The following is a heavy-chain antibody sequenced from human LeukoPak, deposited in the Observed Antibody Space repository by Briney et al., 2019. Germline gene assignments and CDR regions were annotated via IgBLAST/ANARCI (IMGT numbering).Heavy chain of an antibody. CDR2: ISYDGNKK. V-gene: IGHV3-30*04. J-gene: IGHJ4*02. CDR3: ARDQGGDGGFDY. CDR1: GFTFSTYA. D-gene: IGHD2-21*01. Sequence: PGGSLRLSCAASGFTFSTYAMHWVRQAPGKGLEWVAVISYDGNKKYYADSVKGRFTISRDNSKNTLYLQMISLRAEDTAVYYCARDQGGDGGFDYWGQGILVTVSS.